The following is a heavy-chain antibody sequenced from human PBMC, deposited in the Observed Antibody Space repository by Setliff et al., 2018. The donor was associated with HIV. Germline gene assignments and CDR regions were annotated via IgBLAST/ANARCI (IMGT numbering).Heavy chain of an antibody. Sequence: ASVKVSCKASGYTSINYDINWVRQATGQGLEWMGWMNPNSGNTGYAQKFQGRVTMTRNTSISTAYMELSSLRSEDTAVYYCARVQQWLVPDAFDIWGQGTMVTVSS. V-gene: IGHV1-8*01. CDR2: MNPNSGNT. CDR1: GYTSINYD. J-gene: IGHJ3*02. D-gene: IGHD6-19*01. CDR3: ARVQQWLVPDAFDI.